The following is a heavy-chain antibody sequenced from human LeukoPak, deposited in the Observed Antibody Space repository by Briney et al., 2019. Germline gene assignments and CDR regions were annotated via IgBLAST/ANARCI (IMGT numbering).Heavy chain of an antibody. CDR2: IHHSGTT. D-gene: IGHD1-14*01. CDR1: GGSFSDSY. V-gene: IGHV4-34*01. Sequence: SETLSLTCAVYGGSFSDSYWTWIRQRPGKGLEWIGEIHHSGTTTFNPSLQSRVSISVDTAKNQFFLRVASMTAADTALYYCARGRKVSGVRRINWARHENYFFYYIDVWGKGTSVSVSS. J-gene: IGHJ6*03. CDR3: ARGRKVSGVRRINWARHENYFFYYIDV.